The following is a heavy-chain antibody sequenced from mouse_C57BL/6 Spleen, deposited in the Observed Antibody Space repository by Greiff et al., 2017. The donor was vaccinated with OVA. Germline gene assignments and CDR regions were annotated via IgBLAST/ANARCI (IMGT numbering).Heavy chain of an antibody. CDR2: IEPSDSYT. Sequence: QVQLQQPGAELVRPGTSVKLSCKASGYTFTSYWMHWVKQRPGQGLEWIGVIEPSDSYTNYNQKFKGKATLTVDTSSSTAYMQLSSLTSEDSAVYYCARALYYGSSPWFAYWGQGTLVTVSA. D-gene: IGHD1-1*01. V-gene: IGHV1-59*01. J-gene: IGHJ3*01. CDR1: GYTFTSYW. CDR3: ARALYYGSSPWFAY.